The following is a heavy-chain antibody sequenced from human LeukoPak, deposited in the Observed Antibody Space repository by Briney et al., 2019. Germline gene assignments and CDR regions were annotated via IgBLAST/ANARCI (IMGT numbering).Heavy chain of an antibody. J-gene: IGHJ4*02. CDR2: IWHDGKNK. D-gene: IGHD2-15*01. V-gene: IGHV3-33*08. Sequence: AGGSLRLSCAASGFTFSNYVMHWVRQAPGKGLEWVAVIWHDGKNKYYADSVKGRFTVSRDNSKNTLYLQMDSLRVEDTAVYYCARDRGSDDPIDYWGQGTLVAVSS. CDR3: ARDRGSDDPIDY. CDR1: GFTFSNYV.